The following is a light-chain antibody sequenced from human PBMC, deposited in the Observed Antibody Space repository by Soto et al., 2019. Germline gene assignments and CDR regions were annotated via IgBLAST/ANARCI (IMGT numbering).Light chain of an antibody. V-gene: IGKV3-20*01. CDR2: GAS. CDR3: QHYVTSLTT. Sequence: EIVLTQSPGTLSLSPWERATLSCGASQSVTSNYLAWYQQKPGQAPRLLIFGASIRVKGIPDRFIGSGSGTDFTLTISRLEPEDFAVYYCQHYVTSLTTFGQGTKVDI. CDR1: QSVTSNY. J-gene: IGKJ1*01.